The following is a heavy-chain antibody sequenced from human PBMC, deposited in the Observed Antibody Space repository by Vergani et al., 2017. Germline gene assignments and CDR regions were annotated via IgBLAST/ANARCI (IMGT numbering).Heavy chain of an antibody. J-gene: IGHJ6*02. CDR1: GFTFNHYA. D-gene: IGHD5-12*01. V-gene: IGHV3-23*01. CDR2: ISGSGGST. CDR3: ATANPRNSXYDYLYYYHAMDV. Sequence: EVQLLESGGDLVQPGGSLRLSCAASGFTFNHYAMNWVRQAPGKGLEWVSGISGSGGSTYYAGSVKGRFTISRDSSKNTLYLQMNSLSAGGTAVYYCATANPRNSXYDYLYYYHAMDVWGQGTTVTVSS.